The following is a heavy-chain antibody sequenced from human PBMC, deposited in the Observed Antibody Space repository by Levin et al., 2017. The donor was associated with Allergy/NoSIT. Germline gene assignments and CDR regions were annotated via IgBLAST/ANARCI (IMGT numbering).Heavy chain of an antibody. J-gene: IGHJ4*02. CDR1: GYTFTGYY. D-gene: IGHD3-22*01. CDR2: INPNSGGT. CDR3: ARAVGSYYDSSGYYSPFGY. V-gene: IGHV1-2*02. Sequence: ASVKVSCKASGYTFTGYYMHWVRQAPGQGLEWMGWINPNSGGTNYAQKFQGRVTMTRDTSISTAYMELSRLRSDDTAVYYCARAVGSYYDSSGYYSPFGYWGQGTLVTVSS.